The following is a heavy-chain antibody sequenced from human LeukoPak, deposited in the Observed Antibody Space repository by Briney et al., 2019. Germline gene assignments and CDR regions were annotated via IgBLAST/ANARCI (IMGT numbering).Heavy chain of an antibody. D-gene: IGHD6-6*01. CDR1: GYTFTSYD. J-gene: IGHJ3*02. V-gene: IGHV1-8*02. CDR2: MNPNSGNT. CDR3: ARDGYSSSSPDGFDM. Sequence: ASVKVSCKASGYTFTSYDINWVRQATGQGLEWMGWMNPNSGNTGYAQKFQSRVTMTTVSSTSTAYMELRSLTSDDTAVYYCARDGYSSSSPDGFDMWGQGTKVTVSS.